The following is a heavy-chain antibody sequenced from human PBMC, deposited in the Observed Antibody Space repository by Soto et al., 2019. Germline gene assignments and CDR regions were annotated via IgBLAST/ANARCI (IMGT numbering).Heavy chain of an antibody. CDR2: IYYSGST. V-gene: IGHV4-31*03. Sequence: PSETLSLTCTVAGGSISSGGYYWSWIRQHPGKGLEWIGYIYYSGSTYHNPSLKSRVTISVDTSKNQFSLKLSSVTAADTAVYYCARDGSISAAGTGMDVWGQGTTVTVSS. CDR3: ARDGSISAAGTGMDV. CDR1: GGSISSGGYY. D-gene: IGHD6-13*01. J-gene: IGHJ6*02.